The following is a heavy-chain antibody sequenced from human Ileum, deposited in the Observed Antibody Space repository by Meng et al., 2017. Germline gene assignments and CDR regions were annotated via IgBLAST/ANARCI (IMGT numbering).Heavy chain of an antibody. CDR2: IDAGGGT. CDR1: CFIVRYQY. V-gene: IGHV3-53*02. J-gene: IGHJ1*01. D-gene: IGHD3-3*01. CDR3: VGGFYFQY. Sequence: EVQLAVTGGGLVQPGVSRRLSCAAYCFIVRYQYMNWVRQAPGKGLEWDSVIDAGGGTNYADSVKGRFTISRDNSKNTLYLQMDSLRAEDTAVYYCVGGFYFQYWGQGTLVTVSS.